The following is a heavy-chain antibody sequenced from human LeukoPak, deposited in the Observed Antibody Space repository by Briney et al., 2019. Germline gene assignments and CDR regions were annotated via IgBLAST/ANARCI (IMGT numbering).Heavy chain of an antibody. CDR2: INSDGSST. CDR1: RFTFRSYW. J-gene: IGHJ4*02. Sequence: GSLRLSCVASRFTFRSYWMHWVRQAPGKGLVWVSRINSDGSSTNYADSVKGRFTISRDNAKNTLYLQMNSLRAEDTAVYYCAREYPASFDYWGQGTLVTVSS. V-gene: IGHV3-74*01. CDR3: AREYPASFDY.